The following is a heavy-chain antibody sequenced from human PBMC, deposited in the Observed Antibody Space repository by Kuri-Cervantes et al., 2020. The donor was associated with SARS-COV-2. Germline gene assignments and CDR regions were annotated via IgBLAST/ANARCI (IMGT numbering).Heavy chain of an antibody. J-gene: IGHJ4*02. CDR3: ARTITTTPDY. Sequence: GSLRLSCSVSRGSISSTSYYWGWIRQPPGKGLEWIGSIYHSGSTYYNPSLKSRVTISVDTSKNQFSLKLSSVTAADTAVYYCARTITTTPDYWGQGTLVTVSS. CDR2: IYHSGST. D-gene: IGHD4-11*01. V-gene: IGHV4-39*07. CDR1: RGSISSTSYY.